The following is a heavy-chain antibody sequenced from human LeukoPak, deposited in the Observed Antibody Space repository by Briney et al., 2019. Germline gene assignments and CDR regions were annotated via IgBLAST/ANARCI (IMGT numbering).Heavy chain of an antibody. D-gene: IGHD5-24*01. CDR3: AKEGTAGRGPLVDY. CDR1: GFTFSSSA. CDR2: VSGSGDRT. V-gene: IGHV3-23*01. J-gene: IGHJ4*02. Sequence: PGGSLRLSCAASGFTFSSSAMSWVRQAPGKGLEWVTAVSGSGDRTYYTDSVKGRFTISRDNSKNILFLQMTSLRADDTAVYYCAKEGTAGRGPLVDYWGQGTLVIVSS.